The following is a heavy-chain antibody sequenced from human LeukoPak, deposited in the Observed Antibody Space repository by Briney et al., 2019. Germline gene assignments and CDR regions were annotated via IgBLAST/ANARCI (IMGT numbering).Heavy chain of an antibody. J-gene: IGHJ6*02. CDR1: GFTFDHYA. V-gene: IGHV3-9*01. CDR2: ISWNSGSI. Sequence: GGSLRLSCAASGFTFDHYAMHWVRQAPGKGLEWVSGISWNSGSIGYADSVKGRFTISRDNAKNSLYLQMNSLRAEDAALYYCAKDLDCSGGSCYSVPPRYYYYGMDVWGQGTTVTVSS. D-gene: IGHD2-15*01. CDR3: AKDLDCSGGSCYSVPPRYYYYGMDV.